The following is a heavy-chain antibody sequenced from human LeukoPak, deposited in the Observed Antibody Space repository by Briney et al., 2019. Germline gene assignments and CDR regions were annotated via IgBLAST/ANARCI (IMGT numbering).Heavy chain of an antibody. CDR1: VGTFINYA. Sequence: SVTVSCKASVGTFINYAISWVRQAPGQGLEWMGRIIPILGIENYAQKFQGRVTITADKSTNTAYMELSSLRSEDTAVYYCAREQVEMATSLDYWGQGTLVTVSS. V-gene: IGHV1-69*04. J-gene: IGHJ4*02. D-gene: IGHD5-24*01. CDR2: IIPILGIE. CDR3: AREQVEMATSLDY.